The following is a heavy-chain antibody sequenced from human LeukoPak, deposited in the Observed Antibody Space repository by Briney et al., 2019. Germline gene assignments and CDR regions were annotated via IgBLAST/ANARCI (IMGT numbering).Heavy chain of an antibody. D-gene: IGHD5-24*01. V-gene: IGHV3-7*05. CDR2: IKEDGSEK. Sequence: GGSLRLSCAASGFTFSSYWMSWVRQAPGKGLEWVANIKEDGSEKYYVDSVKGRFTISRDNSENTLYLQMKSLRAEDTAVYYCARGDGYNFFDYWGQGTLVTVSS. CDR1: GFTFSSYW. J-gene: IGHJ4*02. CDR3: ARGDGYNFFDY.